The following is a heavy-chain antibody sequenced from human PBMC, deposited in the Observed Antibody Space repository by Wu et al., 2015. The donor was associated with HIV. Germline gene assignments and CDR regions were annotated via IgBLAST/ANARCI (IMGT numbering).Heavy chain of an antibody. CDR2: ITPISVTP. D-gene: IGHD3-22*01. J-gene: IGHJ5*02. CDR1: GGTFSNYA. V-gene: IGHV1-69*05. CDR3: VRTEYYYDSSGHWPRFDP. Sequence: QVQLVQSGAEVKKPGSSVKVACKASGGTFSNYAISWVRQAPGQGLEWMGGITPISVTPKYAQKFQARVTISTDESTRTAYMELISLKSGDTAVYYCVRTEYYYDSSGHWPRFDPWGQGTLVTVSS.